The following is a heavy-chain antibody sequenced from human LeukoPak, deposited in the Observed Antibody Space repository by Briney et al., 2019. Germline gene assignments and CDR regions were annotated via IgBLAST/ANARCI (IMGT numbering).Heavy chain of an antibody. V-gene: IGHV4-61*02. J-gene: IGHJ5*02. CDR2: IYTSGST. CDR1: GGSISSGSYY. D-gene: IGHD5-24*01. CDR3: ARDATAQLQSGWFDP. Sequence: PSETLSLTCTVSGGSISSGSYYWSWIRQPAGKGLEWIGRIYTSGSTNYNPSLKSRDTISVDTSKNQFSLKLSSVTAADTAVYYCARDATAQLQSGWFDPWGQGTLVTVSS.